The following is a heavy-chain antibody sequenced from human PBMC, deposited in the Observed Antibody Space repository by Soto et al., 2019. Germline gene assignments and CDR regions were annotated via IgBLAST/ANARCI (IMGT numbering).Heavy chain of an antibody. CDR1: GFSFSDYF. CDR2: INPSGDSR. J-gene: IGHJ5*02. V-gene: IGHV1-46*01. CDR3: ARDNSQNSGTTALSSWFKP. D-gene: IGHD2-15*01. Sequence: AASVKVSCKAAGFSFSDYFMHWVRQAPGQGLEWMGIINPSGDSRNYAQKFQGRVTITRDTSTSTVYMDLSSLRYEDTAVYYCARDNSQNSGTTALSSWFKPLWQGTPVNVSS.